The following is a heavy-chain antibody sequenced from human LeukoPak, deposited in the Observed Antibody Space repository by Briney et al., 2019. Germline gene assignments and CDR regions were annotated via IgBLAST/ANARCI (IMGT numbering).Heavy chain of an antibody. V-gene: IGHV4-39*01. J-gene: IGHJ4*02. Sequence: SETLSLTCTVSGGSISSSSYYWGWIRQPPGKGLEWIGSIYYSGSTYYNPSLKSRVTISVDTSKNQFSLKLSSVTAADTAVYYCATTVAAAGTLYFESWGQGTLVTVSS. D-gene: IGHD6-13*01. CDR1: GGSISSSSYY. CDR2: IYYSGST. CDR3: ATTVAAAGTLYFES.